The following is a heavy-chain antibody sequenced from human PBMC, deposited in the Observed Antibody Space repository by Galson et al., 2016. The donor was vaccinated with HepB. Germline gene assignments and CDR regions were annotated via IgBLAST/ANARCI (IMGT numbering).Heavy chain of an antibody. CDR2: ISSIDGRP. J-gene: IGHJ4*02. Sequence: SLRLSCAASGITFSSHALNWVRQAPGKGLEWVSSISSIDGRPYYTESVKGRFTISRDDSKSTLYLQMNSLRAEDTALYYCAREGSGHLDFDSWGQGTLVTVSS. V-gene: IGHV3-23*01. CDR3: AREGSGHLDFDS. CDR1: GITFSSHA.